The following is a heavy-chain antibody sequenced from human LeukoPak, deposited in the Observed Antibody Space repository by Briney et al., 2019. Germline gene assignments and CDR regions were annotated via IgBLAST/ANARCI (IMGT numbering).Heavy chain of an antibody. CDR1: GFTFSRYS. J-gene: IGHJ4*02. Sequence: GGSLRLSCAASGFTFSRYSMIWVRQAPGKGLEWVSCISSSSSTIYYAASVQGRFTISRDNAKNSLYLQMNSLRDEDGTVYYCVIDWTGVGYYFDYWGQGTLVTVSS. CDR3: VIDWTGVGYYFDY. D-gene: IGHD3/OR15-3a*01. V-gene: IGHV3-48*02. CDR2: ISSSSSTI.